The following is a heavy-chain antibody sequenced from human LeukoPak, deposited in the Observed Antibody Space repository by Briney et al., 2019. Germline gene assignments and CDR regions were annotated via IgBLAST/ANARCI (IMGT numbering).Heavy chain of an antibody. D-gene: IGHD6-13*01. CDR3: TTGGIAAAP. CDR1: GFTFRNYD. V-gene: IGHV3-15*01. J-gene: IGHJ5*02. Sequence: GRSLRLSCAASGFTFRNYDMHWVRQAPGRGLEWVGRIKSKTDGGTTDYAAPVKGRFTISRDDSKNTLYLQMNSLKTEDTAVYYCTTGGIAAAPWGQGTLVTVSS. CDR2: IKSKTDGGTT.